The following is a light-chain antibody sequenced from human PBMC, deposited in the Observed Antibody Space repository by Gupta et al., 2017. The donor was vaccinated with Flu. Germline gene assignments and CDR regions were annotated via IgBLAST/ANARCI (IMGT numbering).Light chain of an antibody. Sequence: DIVMTQSPDSLDVSLGERATINCKSSQSVLYSSTNNNYLAWFQQKPGQPPKLLIYWASTRESGVPDRFSGSGSGTDFTLTISSLQAEDVAVYYCQQYSLAPLTFGGGTKVEI. CDR1: QSVLYSSTNNNY. CDR2: WAS. J-gene: IGKJ4*01. V-gene: IGKV4-1*01. CDR3: QQYSLAPLT.